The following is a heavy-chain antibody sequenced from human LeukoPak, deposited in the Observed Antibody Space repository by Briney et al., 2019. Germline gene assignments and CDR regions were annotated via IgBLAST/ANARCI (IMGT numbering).Heavy chain of an antibody. CDR1: GGSISSGSYY. Sequence: PSQTLSLTCTVSGGSISSGSYYWSWIRQPAGKGLEWIGRIYTSGSTNYNPSLKSRVTISVDTSKNQFSLKLSSVTAADTAVYYCARGRGYYDSSGYYYYAFDIWGQGTMVTVSS. J-gene: IGHJ3*02. CDR3: ARGRGYYDSSGYYYYAFDI. D-gene: IGHD3-22*01. V-gene: IGHV4-61*02. CDR2: IYTSGST.